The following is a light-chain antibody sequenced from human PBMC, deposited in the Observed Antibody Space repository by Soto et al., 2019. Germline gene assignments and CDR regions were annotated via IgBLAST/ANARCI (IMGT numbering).Light chain of an antibody. CDR1: QSVSRN. CDR3: QQYNNWPGT. J-gene: IGKJ2*01. CDR2: GAS. Sequence: EIVMTQSPATLSVSPGERATLSCRASQSVSRNLAWYQQKPGQAPRLLIYGASTRATGIPARFSGSGSGTEFTLTISSLQSEEFAVYYCQQYNNWPGTFGQGTKLEIK. V-gene: IGKV3-15*01.